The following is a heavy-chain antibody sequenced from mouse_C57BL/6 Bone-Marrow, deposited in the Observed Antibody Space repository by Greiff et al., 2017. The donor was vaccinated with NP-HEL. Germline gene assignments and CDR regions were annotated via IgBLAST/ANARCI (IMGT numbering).Heavy chain of an antibody. V-gene: IGHV1-50*01. D-gene: IGHD2-3*01. CDR1: GYTFTSYW. CDR3: ARKRDDGYSDYYAMDY. J-gene: IGHJ4*01. CDR2: IDPSDSYT. Sequence: QVQLKQPGAELEKPGASVKLSCKASGYTFTSYWMQWVKQRPGQGLEWIGEIDPSDSYTNYNQKFKGKATLTVDTSSSTAYMQLSSLTSEDSAVYYCARKRDDGYSDYYAMDYWGQGTSVTVSS.